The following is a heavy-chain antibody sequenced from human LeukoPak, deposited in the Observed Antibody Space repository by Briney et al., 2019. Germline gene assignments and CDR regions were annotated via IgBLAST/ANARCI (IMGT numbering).Heavy chain of an antibody. J-gene: IGHJ6*02. V-gene: IGHV3-48*01. CDR3: ARDNYRHIVGASPLG. CDR2: ISSSSSTI. Sequence: GGSLRLSCAASGFTFSSYSMNWVRQAPGKGLEWVSYISSSSSTIYYADPVKGRFTISRDNAKNSLYLQMNSLRAEDTAVYYCARDNYRHIVGASPLGWGQGTTVTVSS. CDR1: GFTFSSYS. D-gene: IGHD1-26*01.